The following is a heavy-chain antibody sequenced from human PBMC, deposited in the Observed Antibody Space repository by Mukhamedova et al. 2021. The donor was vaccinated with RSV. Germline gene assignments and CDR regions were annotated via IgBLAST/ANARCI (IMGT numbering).Heavy chain of an antibody. CDR2: INHSGST. CDR3: ARRSADIRAFDY. V-gene: IGHV4-34*01. D-gene: IGHD2-15*01. J-gene: IGHJ4*02. Sequence: GKGLEWIGEINHSGSTNYNPSLKSRVTISVDTSKNQFSLKLRSVTAADTAVYYCARRSADIRAFDYWGQGTLVTVSS.